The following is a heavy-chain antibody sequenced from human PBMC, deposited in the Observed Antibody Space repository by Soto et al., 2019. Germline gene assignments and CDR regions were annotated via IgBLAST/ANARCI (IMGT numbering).Heavy chain of an antibody. CDR1: GFTFSNYG. CDR2: IWHDGNNK. CDR3: ASDLVGASDSYGLDV. D-gene: IGHD1-26*01. J-gene: IGHJ6*02. V-gene: IGHV3-33*01. Sequence: PGGSLRLSCAASGFTFSNYGMHWVRQAPRKGLEWVAIIWHDGNNKYYADSVRGRFIISRDNSKNRLYLQMNSLRAEDTAVYYCASDLVGASDSYGLDVWGQGTPVTVSS.